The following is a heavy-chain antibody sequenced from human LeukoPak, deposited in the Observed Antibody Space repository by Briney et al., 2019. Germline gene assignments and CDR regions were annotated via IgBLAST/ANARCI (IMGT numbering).Heavy chain of an antibody. CDR2: MNPTSGNT. J-gene: IGHJ4*02. CDR3: ASRIAAAGTGTLSFDY. CDR1: GYTFTSYD. D-gene: IGHD6-13*01. V-gene: IGHV1-8*03. Sequence: ASVKVSCKASGYTFTSYDINWVRQATGQGLEWMGWMNPTSGNTDYAQKFQGRVTITRNTSISTAYMELSSLRSEDTAVYYCASRIAAAGTGTLSFDYWGQGTLVTVSS.